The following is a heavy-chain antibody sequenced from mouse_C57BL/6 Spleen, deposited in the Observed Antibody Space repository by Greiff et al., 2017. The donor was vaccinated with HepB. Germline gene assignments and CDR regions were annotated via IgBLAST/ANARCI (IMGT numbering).Heavy chain of an antibody. CDR1: GYAFSSYW. CDR3: ASPIYYGNPYWYFDV. Sequence: QVQLQQSGAELVKPGASVKISCKASGYAFSSYWMNWVKQRPGKGLEWIGQIYPGDGDTNYNGKFKGKATLTADKSSSTAYMQLSSLTSEDSAVYFCASPIYYGNPYWYFDVWGTGTTVTVSS. J-gene: IGHJ1*03. V-gene: IGHV1-80*01. CDR2: IYPGDGDT. D-gene: IGHD2-1*01.